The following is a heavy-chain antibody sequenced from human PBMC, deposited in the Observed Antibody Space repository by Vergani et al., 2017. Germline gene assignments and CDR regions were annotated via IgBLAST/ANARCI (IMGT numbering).Heavy chain of an antibody. CDR3: ARECSGGSCYARGYYYYGMDV. CDR2: IYYSGST. D-gene: IGHD2-15*01. Sequence: QVQLQESGPGLVKPSETLSLTCTVSGGSVSSGSYYWSWIRQPPGKGLEWIGYIYYSGSTYYNPSLKSRVTISVDTSKNQFSLKLSSVTAADTAVYYCARECSGGSCYARGYYYYGMDVWGQGTTVTVSS. V-gene: IGHV4-61*01. J-gene: IGHJ6*02. CDR1: GGSVSSGSYY.